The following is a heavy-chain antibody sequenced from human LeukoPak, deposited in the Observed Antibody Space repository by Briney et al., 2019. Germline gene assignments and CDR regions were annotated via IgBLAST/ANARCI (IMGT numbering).Heavy chain of an antibody. CDR2: IYYRGST. CDR3: ARPDGDYEWFFDL. Sequence: SETLSLTCTVSGASISSTSHFWVWIRQPPGKGLEWIGSIYYRGSTYYNPSHKSRVTISVDTSKNQFSLQLSSVTAADTAVYYCARPDGDYEWFFDLWGRGTLVTVAS. V-gene: IGHV4-39*01. CDR1: GASISSTSHF. J-gene: IGHJ2*01. D-gene: IGHD4-17*01.